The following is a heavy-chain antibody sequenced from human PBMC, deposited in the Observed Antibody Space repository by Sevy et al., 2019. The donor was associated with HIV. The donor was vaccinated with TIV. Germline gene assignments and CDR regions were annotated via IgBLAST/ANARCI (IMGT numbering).Heavy chain of an antibody. CDR2: ISYDGSNK. V-gene: IGHV3-30*03. D-gene: IGHD6-19*01. Sequence: GGSLRLSCAASGFTFSSYGMHWVRQAPGKGLEWVAVISYDGSNKYYADSVKGRFTISRDNSKNTLYLQMNSLRAEDTAVYSCSMMHSSGSNLDYWGQGTLVTVSS. CDR3: SMMHSSGSNLDY. CDR1: GFTFSSYG. J-gene: IGHJ4*02.